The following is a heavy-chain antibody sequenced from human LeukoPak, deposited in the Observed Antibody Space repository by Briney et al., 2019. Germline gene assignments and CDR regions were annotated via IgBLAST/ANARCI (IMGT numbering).Heavy chain of an antibody. Sequence: SVKVSCKASGGTFSSYAISWVRQAPGQGLEWMGGIIPIFGTANYAQKFQGRVTMTEDTSTDTAYMELSSLRSEDTAVYYCATGSWYYYYYYMDVWGKGTTVTVSS. D-gene: IGHD1-26*01. CDR2: IIPIFGTA. CDR1: GGTFSSYA. CDR3: ATGSWYYYYYYMDV. V-gene: IGHV1-69*06. J-gene: IGHJ6*03.